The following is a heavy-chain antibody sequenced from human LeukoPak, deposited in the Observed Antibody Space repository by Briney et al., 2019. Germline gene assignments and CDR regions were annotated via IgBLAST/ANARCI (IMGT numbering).Heavy chain of an antibody. CDR3: ARDMQWLLPDY. D-gene: IGHD3-22*01. J-gene: IGHJ4*02. CDR2: IYYSGST. V-gene: IGHV4-59*12. CDR1: GGSISNYY. Sequence: SETLSLTCTVSGGSISNYYWNWIRQPPGKGLEWIGYIYYSGSTNYNPSLKSRVTISVDTSKNQFSLKLSSVTAADTAVYYCARDMQWLLPDYWGQGTLVTVSS.